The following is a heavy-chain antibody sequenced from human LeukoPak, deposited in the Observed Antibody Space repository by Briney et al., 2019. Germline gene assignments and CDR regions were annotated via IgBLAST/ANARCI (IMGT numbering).Heavy chain of an antibody. CDR2: IKQDGSEK. D-gene: IGHD2-15*01. CDR3: ARIPAGVATRRGKSYHYYYYMDV. J-gene: IGHJ6*03. Sequence: GGSLRLSCVASRFTFSSYWVSWVRQAPGKGLEWVANIKQDGSEKYYVDSVKGRFSISRDNAKNSLYLQMNSLRADDTAIYYCARIPAGVATRRGKSYHYYYYMDVWGKGTTVTVSS. V-gene: IGHV3-7*01. CDR1: RFTFSSYW.